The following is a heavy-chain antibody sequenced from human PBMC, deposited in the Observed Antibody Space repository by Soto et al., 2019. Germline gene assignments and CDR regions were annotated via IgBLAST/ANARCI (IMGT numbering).Heavy chain of an antibody. Sequence: EVQLVESGGGLVKPGGSLRLSCAASGFTFSSYSMNWVRQAPGKGLEWVSSISSSSSYIYYADSVKGRFTISRDNAKNSLYLQMNSLRAEDTAVYYCARDQKYCSGGSCYSRYYYYYYMDVWGKGPRSPSP. D-gene: IGHD2-15*01. J-gene: IGHJ6*03. V-gene: IGHV3-21*01. CDR2: ISSSSSYI. CDR3: ARDQKYCSGGSCYSRYYYYYYMDV. CDR1: GFTFSSYS.